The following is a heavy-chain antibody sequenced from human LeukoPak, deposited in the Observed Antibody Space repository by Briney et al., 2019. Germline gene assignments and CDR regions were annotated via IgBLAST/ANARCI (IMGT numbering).Heavy chain of an antibody. J-gene: IGHJ4*02. CDR2: ISYDGSNK. CDR3: AREQLAAFDY. D-gene: IGHD6-6*01. CDR1: GFTFSSYA. V-gene: IGHV3-30*04. Sequence: GRSLRLSCAASGFTFSSYAMHGVRQAPGKGLEWVAVISYDGSNKYYADSVKGRFTISRDNSKNTLYLQMNSLRAEDTAVYYCAREQLAAFDYWGQGTLVTVSS.